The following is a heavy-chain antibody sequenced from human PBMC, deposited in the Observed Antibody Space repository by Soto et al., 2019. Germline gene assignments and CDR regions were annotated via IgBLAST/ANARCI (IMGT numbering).Heavy chain of an antibody. CDR3: ARDHDFWSGYDDYYYYYGMDV. CDR2: IIPIFGTA. Sequence: SVKVSCKASGGTFSSYAISWVRQAPGQGLEWMGGIIPIFGTANYAQKFQGRVTITADESTSTAYMELSSLRSEDTAVYYCARDHDFWSGYDDYYYYYGMDVWGQGTTVTVSS. CDR1: GGTFSSYA. V-gene: IGHV1-69*13. J-gene: IGHJ6*02. D-gene: IGHD3-3*01.